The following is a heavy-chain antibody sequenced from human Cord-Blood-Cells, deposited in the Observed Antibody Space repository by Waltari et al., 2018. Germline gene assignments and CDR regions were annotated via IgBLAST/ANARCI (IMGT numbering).Heavy chain of an antibody. CDR1: GGSFSGYY. Sequence: QVQLQQWGAGLLKPSETLSLTCAVYGGSFSGYYWRWIRQPPGKGLEWIGEINQSGSTNYNPSLKRRVTISVDASKHQLFLKLSSVTAADTAVYYCARGRDSSGYYDYWGQGTLVTVSS. D-gene: IGHD3-22*01. CDR2: INQSGST. J-gene: IGHJ4*02. V-gene: IGHV4-34*01. CDR3: ARGRDSSGYYDY.